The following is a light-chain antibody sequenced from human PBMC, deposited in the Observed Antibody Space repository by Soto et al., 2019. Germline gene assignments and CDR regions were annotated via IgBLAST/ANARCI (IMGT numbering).Light chain of an antibody. J-gene: IGKJ5*01. CDR2: NAS. CDR3: QQRDDWPPIT. V-gene: IGKV3-11*01. Sequence: DIVLTQSPATLSLSPGERAILSCRASQSVRTFLAWFQQKTRQPPRLLIYNASNRTTGIPARFSSSGCGTEYTLPISSLEPEDFFVYYCQQRDDWPPITFGQGTRLEIK. CDR1: QSVRTF.